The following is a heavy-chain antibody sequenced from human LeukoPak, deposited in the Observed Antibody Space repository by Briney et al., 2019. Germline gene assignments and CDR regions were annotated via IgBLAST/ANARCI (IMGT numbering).Heavy chain of an antibody. CDR1: GFTFSSYA. CDR3: AKDRGGSGYFDY. D-gene: IGHD1-1*01. Sequence: GGSLRLSCAASGFTFSSYAMRWVRQAPGKGLEWVSAISGSGGSTYYADSVKGRFTISRDNSKNTLYLQMNSLRAEDTAVYYCAKDRGGSGYFDYWGQGTLVTVSS. J-gene: IGHJ4*02. CDR2: ISGSGGST. V-gene: IGHV3-23*01.